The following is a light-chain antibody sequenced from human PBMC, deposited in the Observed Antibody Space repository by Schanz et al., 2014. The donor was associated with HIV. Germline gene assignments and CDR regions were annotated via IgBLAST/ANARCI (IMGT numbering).Light chain of an antibody. CDR2: GAS. J-gene: IGKJ4*01. Sequence: EIVMTQSPATLSVSPGERATLSCRASQSVRSNLAWYQQKPGQAPRLLIYGASSRATGIPDRFSGSGSGTDFTLTISRLEPEDFAVYYCQESGSSPTFGGGTKVEIK. CDR3: QESGSSPT. CDR1: QSVRSN. V-gene: IGKV3-20*01.